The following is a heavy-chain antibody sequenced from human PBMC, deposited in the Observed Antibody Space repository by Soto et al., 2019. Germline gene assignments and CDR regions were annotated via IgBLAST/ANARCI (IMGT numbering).Heavy chain of an antibody. CDR2: FDPEDGET. Sequence: ASVKVSCKVPGYTLTELSMHWVRQAPGKGLEWMGGFDPEDGETIYAQKFQGRVTMTEDTSTDTAYMELSSLRSEDTAVYYCATRVRYDFWSGSGLNWGQGTLVTVSS. CDR1: GYTLTELS. J-gene: IGHJ4*02. D-gene: IGHD3-3*01. CDR3: ATRVRYDFWSGSGLN. V-gene: IGHV1-24*01.